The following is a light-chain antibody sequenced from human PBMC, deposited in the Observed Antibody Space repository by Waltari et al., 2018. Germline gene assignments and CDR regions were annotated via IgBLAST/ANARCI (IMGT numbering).Light chain of an antibody. CDR3: MQALQTPLT. CDR1: QSLLYSNGYNY. V-gene: IGKV2-28*01. J-gene: IGKJ3*01. Sequence: DIVMTQSPLSLPVTPGESASISCRSSQSLLYSNGYNYLDWYLQKPGQSPQLLIYLGSNRASGVPDRFSDSGSGTDFTLRISRVEADDVGVYYCMQALQTPLTFGPGTKVDIK. CDR2: LGS.